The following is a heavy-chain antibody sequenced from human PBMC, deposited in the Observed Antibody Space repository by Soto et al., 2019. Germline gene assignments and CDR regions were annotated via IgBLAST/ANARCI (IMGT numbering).Heavy chain of an antibody. CDR3: ARALVVPAAMRGYYSHYGMDV. J-gene: IGHJ6*02. Sequence: QVQLQESGPGLVKPSETLSLTCTVSGDSISSYYWSWIRQPPGKGLEWIGYIYYSGSTNYNPSLNXXVTISVDTSQXXFXLXXSSVTAADTAVYYCARALVVPAAMRGYYSHYGMDVWGQGTTVTVSS. CDR2: IYYSGST. D-gene: IGHD2-2*01. V-gene: IGHV4-59*01. CDR1: GDSISSYY.